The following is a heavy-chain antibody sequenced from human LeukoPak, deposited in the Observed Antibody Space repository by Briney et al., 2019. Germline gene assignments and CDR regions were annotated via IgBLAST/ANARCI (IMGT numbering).Heavy chain of an antibody. CDR2: INHSGST. CDR3: ARNSVPSFYSDTSGYFYY. J-gene: IGHJ4*02. V-gene: IGHV4-34*01. D-gene: IGHD3-22*01. CDR1: GGSFSGYY. Sequence: SETLSLTCGVSGGSFSGYYFSWVRQSPEKGLEWIGEINHSGSTNYNPSLKSRVTISVDTAKKQISLRLNSVTAADTAVYYCARNSVPSFYSDTSGYFYYWGQGTLVTVSS.